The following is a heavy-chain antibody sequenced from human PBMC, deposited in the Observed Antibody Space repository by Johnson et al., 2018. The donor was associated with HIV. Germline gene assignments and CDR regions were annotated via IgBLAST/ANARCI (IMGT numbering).Heavy chain of an antibody. CDR3: SKYGGGGTYFSALDI. J-gene: IGHJ3*02. D-gene: IGHD1-26*01. V-gene: IGHV3-23*04. Sequence: MLLVESGGGVVQPGRSLRLSCAASGFTFSTYAMTWVRQAPGRGLEWVSTIGGSCGTTYYAASVKGRFTISRDSSKNTVYLHMESLRVGDTAMYYCSKYGGGGTYFSALDIWGQGTMVTVSS. CDR2: IGGSCGTT. CDR1: GFTFSTYA.